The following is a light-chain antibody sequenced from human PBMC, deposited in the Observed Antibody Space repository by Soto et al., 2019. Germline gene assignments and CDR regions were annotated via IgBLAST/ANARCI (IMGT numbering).Light chain of an antibody. Sequence: QSALTQPASVSGSPGQSITISCTGTSSDVGGYNYVSWYQQHPGKAPKLMIYDVSNRPSGVSNRFSGSKSGNTASLTISGLQAEDEADYYSSSYTSSSTPYVFATGTKVTVL. CDR3: SSYTSSSTPYV. V-gene: IGLV2-14*01. J-gene: IGLJ1*01. CDR1: SSDVGGYNY. CDR2: DVS.